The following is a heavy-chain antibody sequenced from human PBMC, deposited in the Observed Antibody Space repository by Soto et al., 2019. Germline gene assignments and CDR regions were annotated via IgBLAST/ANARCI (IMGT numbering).Heavy chain of an antibody. Sequence: SVKVSCKASGGTFSSYAISWVRQAPGQGLEWMGGIIPIFGTANYAQKFQGRVTITADESTSTAYMELSSLRSEDTAVYYCAKADIVVVPAAKWHPMDVWGQGTTVNVSS. J-gene: IGHJ6*02. CDR2: IIPIFGTA. CDR1: GGTFSSYA. V-gene: IGHV1-69*13. CDR3: AKADIVVVPAAKWHPMDV. D-gene: IGHD2-2*01.